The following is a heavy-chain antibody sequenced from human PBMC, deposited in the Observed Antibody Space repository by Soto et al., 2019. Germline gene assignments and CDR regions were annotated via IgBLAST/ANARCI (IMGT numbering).Heavy chain of an antibody. J-gene: IGHJ4*02. CDR3: ARSGGGYDSSGYYYAY. CDR2: ISYDGSNK. CDR1: GFTFSSYA. D-gene: IGHD3-22*01. Sequence: PGGSLRLSCAASGFTFSSYAMHWVRQAPGKGLEWVAVISYDGSNKYYADSVKGRFTISRDNSKNTLYLQMNSLRAEDTAVYYCARSGGGYDSSGYYYAYWGQGTLVTVSS. V-gene: IGHV3-30-3*01.